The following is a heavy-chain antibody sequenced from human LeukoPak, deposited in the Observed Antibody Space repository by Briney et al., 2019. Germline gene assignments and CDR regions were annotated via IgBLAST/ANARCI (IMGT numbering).Heavy chain of an antibody. J-gene: IGHJ4*02. CDR2: IYPGDSDP. Sequence: GESLKISCKGSGCTFTTYWIGWVRQMPGKGLEWMGIIYPGDSDPRYSPSSQGQVTISADKSISTAYLQWSSLKASDSAMYYCARRGLGSSWFGFDYWGQGALVTVSS. V-gene: IGHV5-51*01. CDR3: ARRGLGSSWFGFDY. D-gene: IGHD6-13*01. CDR1: GCTFTTYW.